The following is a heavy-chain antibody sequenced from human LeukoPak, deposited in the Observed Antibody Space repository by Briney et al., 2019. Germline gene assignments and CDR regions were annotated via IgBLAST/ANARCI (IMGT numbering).Heavy chain of an antibody. CDR2: IYTSGST. CDR1: GGSISSYY. D-gene: IGHD3-9*01. CDR3: ARSRILTGYSRPNYYYYGMDV. Sequence: SETLSLTCTVSGGSISSYYWSWIRQPAGKGPEWIGRIYTSGSTNYNPSLKSRVTMSVDTSKNQFSLKLSSVTAADTAVYYCARSRILTGYSRPNYYYYGMDVWGQGTTVTVSS. V-gene: IGHV4-4*07. J-gene: IGHJ6*02.